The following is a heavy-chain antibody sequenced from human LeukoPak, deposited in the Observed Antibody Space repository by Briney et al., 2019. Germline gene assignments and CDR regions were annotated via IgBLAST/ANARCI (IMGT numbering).Heavy chain of an antibody. J-gene: IGHJ4*02. D-gene: IGHD2-2*01. CDR2: IIPIFGTA. CDR1: GYTFTSYD. V-gene: IGHV1-69*06. Sequence: ASVKVSCKAFGYTFTSYDINWVRQATGQGLEWMGGIIPIFGTANYAQKFQGRVTITADKSTSTAYMELSSLRSEDTAVYYCARGYCSSTSCYGVYWGQGTLVTVSS. CDR3: ARGYCSSTSCYGVY.